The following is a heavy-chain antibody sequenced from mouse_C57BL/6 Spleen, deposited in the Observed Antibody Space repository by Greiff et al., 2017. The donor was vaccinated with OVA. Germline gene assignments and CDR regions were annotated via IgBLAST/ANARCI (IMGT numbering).Heavy chain of an antibody. J-gene: IGHJ2*01. CDR1: GYTFTGYW. CDR3: ARRNSHYYGRDYFDY. D-gene: IGHD1-1*01. CDR2: ILPGSGST. V-gene: IGHV1-9*01. Sequence: SGAELMKPGASVKLSCKATGYTFTGYWIEWVKQRPGHGLEWLGEILPGSGSTNYNEKFKGKATFTADTSSNTAYMQLSSLTTEDSAIYYCARRNSHYYGRDYFDYWGQGTTLTVSS.